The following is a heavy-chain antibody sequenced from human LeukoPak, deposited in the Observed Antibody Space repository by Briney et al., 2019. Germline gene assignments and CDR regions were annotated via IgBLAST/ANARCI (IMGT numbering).Heavy chain of an antibody. CDR3: AKDGARGAAKYYFDY. Sequence: PGRSLRLSCAASGFTFRSHGMHWVRQAPGKGLEWVAVIASDGRDKKYADSVKGRFTITRDNSKNTLYLQMNSLRAEDTAVYYCAKDGARGAAKYYFDYWGQGTLVTVSS. CDR1: GFTFRSHG. J-gene: IGHJ4*02. V-gene: IGHV3-30*18. CDR2: IASDGRDK. D-gene: IGHD6-13*01.